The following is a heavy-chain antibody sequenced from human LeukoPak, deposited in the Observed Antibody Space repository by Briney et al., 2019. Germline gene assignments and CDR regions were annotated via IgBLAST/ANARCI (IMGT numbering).Heavy chain of an antibody. V-gene: IGHV3-7*01. CDR1: GFTFSGYC. Sequence: GGSLRHSCAASGFTFSGYCMSWVRQPPGKGLEWVANIKQDGSEKYYVDSVKGRFTISRDNAKNSLYLQMNSLRAEDTAVYYCARDSSDGFDPWGQGTLVTVSS. CDR2: IKQDGSEK. D-gene: IGHD5-18*01. J-gene: IGHJ5*02. CDR3: ARDSSDGFDP.